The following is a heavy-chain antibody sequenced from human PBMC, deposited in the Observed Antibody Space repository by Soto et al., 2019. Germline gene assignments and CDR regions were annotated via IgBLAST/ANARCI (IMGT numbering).Heavy chain of an antibody. D-gene: IGHD3-10*01. V-gene: IGHV3-30-3*01. CDR1: GFAFSSYA. Sequence: PGGSLRLSCAASGFAFSSYAMHLVRQAPGKGLEWVAVISYDGSNKYYADSVKGRFTISRGNSKNTLYLQMNSLRAEDTAVYYCARDSLGSTLLDKVRGVSNWFDPWGQGTLVTVSS. J-gene: IGHJ5*02. CDR3: ARDSLGSTLLDKVRGVSNWFDP. CDR2: ISYDGSNK.